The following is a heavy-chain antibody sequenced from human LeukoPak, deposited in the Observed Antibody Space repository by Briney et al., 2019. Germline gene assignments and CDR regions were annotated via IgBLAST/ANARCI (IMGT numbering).Heavy chain of an antibody. CDR3: AKHLLRGDAFDI. CDR2: ISYDGSNK. J-gene: IGHJ3*02. D-gene: IGHD3-10*01. CDR1: GFTFSSYG. V-gene: IGHV3-30*18. Sequence: GGSLRLSCAASGFTFSSYGMHWVRQAPGKGLEWVAVISYDGSNKYYADSVKGRFTISRDNSKNTLYLQMNSLRAEDTAVYYCAKHLLRGDAFDIWGQGTMVTVSS.